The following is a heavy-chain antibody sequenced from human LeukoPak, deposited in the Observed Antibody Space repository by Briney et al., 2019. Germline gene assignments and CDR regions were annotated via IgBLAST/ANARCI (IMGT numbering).Heavy chain of an antibody. D-gene: IGHD4-17*01. CDR3: AKGIDYGDYN. V-gene: IGHV3-23*01. Sequence: GGSLRLSWAAAGFTFSNYWLSLVRQAPGKGLEVVSAFSGSGGSSYYADSVKGRFTISKDNSKNTLYLQMNSLRAEDTAVYYCAKGIDYGDYNWGQGTLVTVSS. CDR2: FSGSGGSS. J-gene: IGHJ4*02. CDR1: GFTFSNYW.